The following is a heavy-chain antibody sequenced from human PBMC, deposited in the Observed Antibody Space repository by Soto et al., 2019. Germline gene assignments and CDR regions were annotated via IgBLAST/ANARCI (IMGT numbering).Heavy chain of an antibody. CDR2: IYSGGST. CDR1: GFTVSSNH. J-gene: IGHJ6*02. V-gene: IGHV3-53*01. CDR3: ARLGTSRSYYFYGMDV. Sequence: RGSLRLSCAASGFTVSSNHMSWVRQAPGKGLEWVSVIYSGGSTYYADSVKGRFTISRDNSKNQLYLKMNSLRDEATAVYYCARLGTSRSYYFYGMDVWGPGTTVNVFS. D-gene: IGHD7-27*01.